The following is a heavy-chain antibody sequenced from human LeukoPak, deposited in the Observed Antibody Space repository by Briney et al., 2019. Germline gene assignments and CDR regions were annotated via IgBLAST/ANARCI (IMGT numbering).Heavy chain of an antibody. Sequence: SGGSLRLSFAASGFTFTTYGMHWVRQAPGKGLVWVSRIMSDGRSTYADSVKGRFTISRDTAKNTLYLQMNSLRAEDTAVYYCARDSQFIGPLYWGQGTLVTVSS. CDR1: GFTFTTYG. CDR2: IMSDGRST. D-gene: IGHD5-24*01. CDR3: ARDSQFIGPLY. J-gene: IGHJ4*02. V-gene: IGHV3-74*01.